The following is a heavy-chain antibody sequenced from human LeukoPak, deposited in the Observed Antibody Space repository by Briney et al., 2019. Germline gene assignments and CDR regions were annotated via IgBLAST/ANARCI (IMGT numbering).Heavy chain of an antibody. J-gene: IGHJ3*02. V-gene: IGHV4-30-4*08. CDR3: ARAGVVPAAINRAFDI. CDR1: GGSIISGDYY. Sequence: SETLSLTCIVSGGSIISGDYYWSWIRQPPGKGLEWIGYIYHKGDTYYNPSLKSRVSISVDTSKNQFSLKLSSVTAADTAVYYCARAGVVPAAINRAFDIWGQGSVVTVSS. CDR2: IYHKGDT. D-gene: IGHD2-2*02.